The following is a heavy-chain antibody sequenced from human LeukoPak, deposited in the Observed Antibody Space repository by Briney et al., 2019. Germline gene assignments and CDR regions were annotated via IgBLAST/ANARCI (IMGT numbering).Heavy chain of an antibody. CDR3: ARDLSAGYSSNWYDY. V-gene: IGHV3-13*01. CDR1: GFTFSSYD. D-gene: IGHD6-13*01. Sequence: GGSLRLSCAASGFTFSSYDMHWVRQATGKGLEWVSAIGTAGDTYYPGSVKGRFTISRENAKNSLYLQMNSLRAEDTAVYCCARDLSAGYSSNWYDYWGQGTLVTVSS. CDR2: IGTAGDT. J-gene: IGHJ5*01.